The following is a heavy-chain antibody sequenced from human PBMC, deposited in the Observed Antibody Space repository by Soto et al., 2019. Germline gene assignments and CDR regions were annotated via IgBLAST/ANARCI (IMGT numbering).Heavy chain of an antibody. Sequence: QVQLQESGPGLVKPSQTLSLTCTVSGGSISSGGYYWSWIRQHPGKGLERIGYIYYSGSTYYNPSIKSRVTISVDASKNQFSLKLSSVTAADTAVYYCAGIYSGSPGGTLRYWGQGTLVTVSS. CDR2: IYYSGST. J-gene: IGHJ4*02. V-gene: IGHV4-31*03. CDR1: GGSISSGGYY. CDR3: AGIYSGSPGGTLRY. D-gene: IGHD1-26*01.